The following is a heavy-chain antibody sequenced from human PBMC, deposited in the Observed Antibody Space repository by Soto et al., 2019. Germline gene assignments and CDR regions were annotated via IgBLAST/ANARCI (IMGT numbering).Heavy chain of an antibody. CDR2: ISSSSVTI. V-gene: IGHV3-48*01. CDR3: ARDDNDFWSGPFDY. CDR1: GFRFSDYS. D-gene: IGHD3-3*01. Sequence: EVHLVESGGRLVQPGGSLRLSCAASGFRFSDYSMNWVRQXPXXXLGWVSFISSSSVTINYADSMEGRFAISRDNAKNSLXLQMNSLRVEDTAXYXCARDDNDFWSGPFDYWGPGALVTVSS. J-gene: IGHJ4*02.